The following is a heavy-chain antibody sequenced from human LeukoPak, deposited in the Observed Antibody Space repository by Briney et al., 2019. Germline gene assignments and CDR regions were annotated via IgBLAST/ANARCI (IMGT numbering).Heavy chain of an antibody. V-gene: IGHV4-39*01. J-gene: IGHJ4*02. CDR2: IYYSGST. CDR3: ATIVAAAARGFFDY. Sequence: SETLSLTCTVSGGSISSSSYYWGWIRQPPGQGLEYIGSIYYSGSTYYNPSLKSRVIMAVDTSKNQFSLKLSSVTAADTAVYYCATIVAAAARGFFDYWVQGTLVTVSS. D-gene: IGHD6-13*01. CDR1: GGSISSSSYY.